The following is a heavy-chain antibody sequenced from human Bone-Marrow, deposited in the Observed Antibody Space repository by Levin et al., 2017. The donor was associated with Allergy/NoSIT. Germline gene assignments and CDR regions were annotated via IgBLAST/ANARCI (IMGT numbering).Heavy chain of an antibody. CDR1: GGSFSGYY. Sequence: PSETLSLTCAVYGGSFSGYYWSWIRQPPGKGLEWIGEINHSGSTNYNPSLKSRVTISVDTSKNQFSLKLNSVTAADTAVYYCARGLWWNDYYYYMDVWGKGTTVTVSS. D-gene: IGHD2-21*01. CDR2: INHSGST. J-gene: IGHJ6*03. CDR3: ARGLWWNDYYYYMDV. V-gene: IGHV4-34*01.